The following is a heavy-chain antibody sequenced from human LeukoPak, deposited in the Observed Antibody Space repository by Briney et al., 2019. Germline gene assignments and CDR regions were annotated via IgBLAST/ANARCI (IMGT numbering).Heavy chain of an antibody. D-gene: IGHD3-3*01. J-gene: IGHJ4*02. CDR1: GYTLTELS. CDR2: FDPEDGET. Sequence: APVKVSCKVSGYTLTELSMHRVRQAPGKGLEWMGGFDPEDGETIYAQKFQGRVTMAEDTSTDTAYMELSSLRSEDTAVYYCARDSGETQYYDFWSGYSMYYFDYWGQGTLVTVSS. V-gene: IGHV1-24*01. CDR3: ARDSGETQYYDFWSGYSMYYFDY.